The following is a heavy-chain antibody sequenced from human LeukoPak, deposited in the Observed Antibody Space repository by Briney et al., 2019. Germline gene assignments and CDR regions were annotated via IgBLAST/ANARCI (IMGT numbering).Heavy chain of an antibody. J-gene: IGHJ6*02. D-gene: IGHD7-27*01. V-gene: IGHV3-20*04. Sequence: GGSLRLSCAASGFTFDDYGMSWVRHVPGKGVEWVSGIHWNGGSTGYADPVKGRFTSSRDNAKNSMYLQMNSLRAEDTALYYCARALGYYYYYGVGVWGQGTTVTVSS. CDR2: IHWNGGST. CDR1: GFTFDDYG. CDR3: ARALGYYYYYGVGV.